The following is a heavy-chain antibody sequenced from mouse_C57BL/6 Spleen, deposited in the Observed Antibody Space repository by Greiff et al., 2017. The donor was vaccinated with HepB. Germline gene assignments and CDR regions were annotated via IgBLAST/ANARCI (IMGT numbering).Heavy chain of an antibody. J-gene: IGHJ1*03. V-gene: IGHV1-80*01. Sequence: QVQLKQSGAELVKPGASVKISCKASGYAFSSYWMNWVKQRPGKGLEWIGQIYPGDGDTNYNGKFKGKATLTADKSSSTAYMQLSSLTSEDSAVYFCARRGSYGNFYWYFDVWGTGTTVTVSS. D-gene: IGHD2-1*01. CDR1: GYAFSSYW. CDR2: IYPGDGDT. CDR3: ARRGSYGNFYWYFDV.